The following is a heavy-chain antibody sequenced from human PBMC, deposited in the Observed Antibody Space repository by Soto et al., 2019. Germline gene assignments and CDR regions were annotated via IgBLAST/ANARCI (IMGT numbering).Heavy chain of an antibody. CDR2: IKRDGTVT. D-gene: IGHD2-21*01. CDR1: GFTFSAFW. Sequence: EVQLVESGGGLVQPGESLRLSCAASGFTFSAFWMTWLRQAPGKGLEWVANIKRDGTVTHYGDSVEGRCTLSRDTAQNSLFLQLNSLRPEDTAMYYCARDLSPPGEFFYEAFDVWGLGTIVTVSS. J-gene: IGHJ3*01. CDR3: ARDLSPPGEFFYEAFDV. V-gene: IGHV3-7*04.